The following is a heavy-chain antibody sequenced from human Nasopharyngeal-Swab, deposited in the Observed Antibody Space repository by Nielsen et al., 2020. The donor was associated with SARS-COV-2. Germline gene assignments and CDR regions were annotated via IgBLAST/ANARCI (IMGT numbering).Heavy chain of an antibody. D-gene: IGHD3-3*01. V-gene: IGHV4-59*01. J-gene: IGHJ4*02. CDR1: GGSISSYY. CDR3: ARILTIFGVVASYYFDY. Sequence: SETLSLTCTVSGGSISSYYWSWIRQPPGKGLDGIGYFYYSGSTNYNPSLKSRVPISVDTPKNQFSLKLSSVTAADTAVYYCARILTIFGVVASYYFDYWGQGTLVTVSS. CDR2: FYYSGST.